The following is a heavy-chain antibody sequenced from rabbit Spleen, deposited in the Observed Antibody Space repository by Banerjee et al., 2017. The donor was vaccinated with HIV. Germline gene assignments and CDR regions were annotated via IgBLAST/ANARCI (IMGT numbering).Heavy chain of an antibody. D-gene: IGHD6-1*01. CDR3: ARAYVGVGDATNL. CDR1: GFSFSSSYD. J-gene: IGHJ4*01. V-gene: IGHV1S45*01. CDR2: IDTGSSGFT. Sequence: QEQLVESGGGLIQPGASLTLTCTGTGFSFSSSYDMCWVRQAPGKGLEWIACIDTGSSGFTYFATWAKGRFTCSKTSSTTVTLQMTRLTAADTATYFCARAYVGVGDATNLWGPGTLVTVS.